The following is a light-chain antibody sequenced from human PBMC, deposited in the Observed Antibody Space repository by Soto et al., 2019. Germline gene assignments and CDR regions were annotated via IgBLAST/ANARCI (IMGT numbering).Light chain of an antibody. V-gene: IGKV1-5*01. CDR3: QQYNSYSRT. CDR1: QSISSW. CDR2: YAS. J-gene: IGKJ1*01. Sequence: DIQMTQSPSTLSASVGGRFTITCLASQSISSWLAWYQQKAGKAPKLLIYYASSLESGVPSRFSGSGSGTEFTLTISSLQPDDFETYYCQQYNSYSRTFGQGTKVDIK.